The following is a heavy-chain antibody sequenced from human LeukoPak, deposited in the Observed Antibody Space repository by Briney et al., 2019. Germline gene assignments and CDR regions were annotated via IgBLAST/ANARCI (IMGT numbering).Heavy chain of an antibody. D-gene: IGHD3-10*01. J-gene: IGHJ4*02. CDR3: AKADRGWGVITKD. CDR2: IGGSSDFT. V-gene: IGHV3-23*01. Sequence: GGSLRLSCSASGFTFSSYAMHWVRQAPGKGLEWVSAIGGSSDFTYYAEYVKGRFTISRDNSKKTLYLQMNSLRAEDTAVYYCAKADRGWGVITKDWGQGTLVTVSS. CDR1: GFTFSSYA.